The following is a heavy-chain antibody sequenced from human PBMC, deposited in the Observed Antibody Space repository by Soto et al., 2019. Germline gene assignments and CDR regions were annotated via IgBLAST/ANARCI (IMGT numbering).Heavy chain of an antibody. D-gene: IGHD3-3*01. CDR2: LNPNGTFT. Sequence: EVQLVESGGGLVQPGGSLRLSCAGSGFTLSGYWMHGVRQAPGKGPVWVSRLNPNGTFTTNSDSVKGRFTISRDNAKNTVYLQMNSLRAAGTAVSYCERGGTSTIYWGLFYNWGQGTLVTVSS. J-gene: IGHJ4*02. CDR1: GFTLSGYW. CDR3: ERGGTSTIYWGLFYN. V-gene: IGHV3-74*01.